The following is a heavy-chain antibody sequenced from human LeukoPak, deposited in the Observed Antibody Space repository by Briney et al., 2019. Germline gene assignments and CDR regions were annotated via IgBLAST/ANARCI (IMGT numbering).Heavy chain of an antibody. CDR1: GFTFSVYN. V-gene: IGHV3-21*04. D-gene: IGHD3-22*01. CDR2: ISGSSSDI. Sequence: GGSLRLSCAASGFTFSVYNMHWVRKAPGKGLEWVSFISGSSSDIYYADSVKGRFTISRDNAKNSLYLQMNSLRAEDTAVYYCAKAKTWDYYDSSGYYFDYWGQGTLVTVSS. J-gene: IGHJ4*02. CDR3: AKAKTWDYYDSSGYYFDY.